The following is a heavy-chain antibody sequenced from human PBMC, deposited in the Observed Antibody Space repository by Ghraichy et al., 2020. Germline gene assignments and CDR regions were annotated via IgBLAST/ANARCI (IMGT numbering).Heavy chain of an antibody. J-gene: IGHJ6*02. CDR1: GGSFSTYY. Sequence: SETLSLTCGVYGGSFSTYYWTWIRQPPGKGLEWIGGINHRGNTNSNPSLQSRVTILVDTSKNHFSLKLSSVTAADTAVYYCARGTVGDALDVWGQGTTVTVSS. CDR2: INHRGNT. V-gene: IGHV4-34*01. CDR3: ARGTVGDALDV. D-gene: IGHD3-16*01.